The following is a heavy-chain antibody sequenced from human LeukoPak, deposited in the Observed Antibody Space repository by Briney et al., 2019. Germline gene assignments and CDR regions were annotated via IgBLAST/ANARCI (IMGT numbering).Heavy chain of an antibody. CDR2: ISGSGGST. D-gene: IGHD3-3*01. V-gene: IGHV3-23*01. CDR1: GFTFSSYA. CDR3: VRDFWSGYFDWFDS. J-gene: IGHJ5*01. Sequence: GGSLRLSCAASGFTFSSYAMSWVRQAPGKGLEWVSAISGSGGSTYYADSVKGRFTISRDDAKNSLYLQMNTLRDDDTAVYYCVRDFWSGYFDWFDSWGQGTLVTVSS.